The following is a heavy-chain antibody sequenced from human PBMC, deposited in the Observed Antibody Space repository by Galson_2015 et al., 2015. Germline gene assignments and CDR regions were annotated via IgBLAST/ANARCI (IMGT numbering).Heavy chain of an antibody. CDR3: ASVEMATSTFDY. Sequence: SLRLSCAASGFTFTNYAMAWVRQAPGKGLEWVSAISGSGGSTFYADSVRGRFTISRDNSKNTLYLQMNSLRAEDTAVYYCASVEMATSTFDYWGQGTLVTVSS. CDR2: ISGSGGST. CDR1: GFTFTNYA. V-gene: IGHV3-23*01. J-gene: IGHJ4*02. D-gene: IGHD5-24*01.